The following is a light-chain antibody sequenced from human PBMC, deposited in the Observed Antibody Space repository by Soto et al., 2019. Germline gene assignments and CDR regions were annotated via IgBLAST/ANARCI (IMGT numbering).Light chain of an antibody. CDR1: SSDVGAYNC. J-gene: IGLJ1*01. CDR3: SLYTSSGNYV. Sequence: QSALTQPASVSGSPGQSIAISCTGTSSDVGAYNCVSWYQQHPGKAPKLMIYDVSNRPSGVSNRFSGSKSGNTASLTISGLQAEDEADYYCSLYTSSGNYVFGTGTKVTVL. V-gene: IGLV2-14*01. CDR2: DVS.